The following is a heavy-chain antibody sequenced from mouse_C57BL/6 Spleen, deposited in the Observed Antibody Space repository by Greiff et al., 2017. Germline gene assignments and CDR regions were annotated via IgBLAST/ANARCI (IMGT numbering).Heavy chain of an antibody. CDR3: ARLTVNPYYAMDY. CDR2: IRNKANGYTT. D-gene: IGHD4-1*01. V-gene: IGHV7-3*01. J-gene: IGHJ4*01. Sequence: EVMLVESGGGLVQPGGSLSLSCAASGFTFTDYYMSWVRQPPGKALEWLGFIRNKANGYTTESSASVKGRFTISRGNSQSILYLQMNALRAEDSATYYCARLTVNPYYAMDYWGQGTSVTVSS. CDR1: GFTFTDYY.